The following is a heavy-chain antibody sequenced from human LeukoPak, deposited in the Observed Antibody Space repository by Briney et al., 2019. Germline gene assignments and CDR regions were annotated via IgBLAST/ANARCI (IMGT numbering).Heavy chain of an antibody. V-gene: IGHV1-69*04. Sequence: SVKVSCKASGGTFSSYAISWVRQAPGQGLEWMGRIIPIFGIANYEQKFQGRVTIPADKSTSTAYMELSSLRSEDTAVYYCASDPPDGYNSTPDFDYWGQGTLVTVSS. CDR1: GGTFSSYA. D-gene: IGHD5-24*01. CDR2: IIPIFGIA. CDR3: ASDPPDGYNSTPDFDY. J-gene: IGHJ4*02.